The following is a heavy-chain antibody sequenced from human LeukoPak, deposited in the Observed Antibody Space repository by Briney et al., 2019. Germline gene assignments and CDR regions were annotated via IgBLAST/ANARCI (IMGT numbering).Heavy chain of an antibody. CDR2: INPNSGDT. CDR1: GYTFTGYY. J-gene: IGHJ4*02. D-gene: IGHD2-2*01. CDR3: ARVGARVAPAAEFDY. V-gene: IGHV1-2*02. Sequence: ASVKVSCKASGYTFTGYYMHWVRQAPGQGLEWMGWINPNSGDTNYAQKFQGRATMTRDTSISTAYMELSRLRSDDTAAYSCARVGARVAPAAEFDYWGQGTLVTVSS.